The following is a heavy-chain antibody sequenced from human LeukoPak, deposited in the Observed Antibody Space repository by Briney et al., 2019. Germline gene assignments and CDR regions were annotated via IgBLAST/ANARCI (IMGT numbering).Heavy chain of an antibody. V-gene: IGHV4-59*01. CDR3: ARGDSSSPCYIDY. D-gene: IGHD6-6*01. CDR2: LHYSGST. CDR1: GGSIRSYY. Sequence: PSETLSLTCTVSGGSIRSYYWSWIRQPPGKGLEWIGYLHYSGSTNYNPSLKSRVTISVDTSKNQFSLRLSSVTAADTAVYYCARGDSSSPCYIDYWGQGILVTVSS. J-gene: IGHJ4*02.